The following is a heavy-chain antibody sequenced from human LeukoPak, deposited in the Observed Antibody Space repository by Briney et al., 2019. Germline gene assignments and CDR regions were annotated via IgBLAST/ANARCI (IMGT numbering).Heavy chain of an antibody. Sequence: NSSETLSLTCAVYGGSFSGYYWSWIRQPPGKGLEWIGEINHSGSTNYNPSLKSRVTMSVDTSKNQVSLKLSSVTAADTAVYYCARGSKWLRHKSLTQVPLGMDVWGQGTTVTVS. CDR3: ARGSKWLRHKSLTQVPLGMDV. CDR1: GGSFSGYY. V-gene: IGHV4-34*01. J-gene: IGHJ6*02. D-gene: IGHD5-12*01. CDR2: INHSGST.